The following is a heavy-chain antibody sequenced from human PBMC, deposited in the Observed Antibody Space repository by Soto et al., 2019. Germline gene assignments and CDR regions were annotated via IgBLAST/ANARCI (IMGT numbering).Heavy chain of an antibody. Sequence: GGSMRLSCAASGFTFSSYAMHWVRQAPGKELEWVAVISYDGSNKYYADSVKGRFTISRDNSKNTLYLQMNSLRAEDTAVYYCARGMGCTNGVCYAVYYFDYWGQGTLVTVSS. CDR1: GFTFSSYA. J-gene: IGHJ4*02. V-gene: IGHV3-30-3*01. CDR2: ISYDGSNK. CDR3: ARGMGCTNGVCYAVYYFDY. D-gene: IGHD2-8*01.